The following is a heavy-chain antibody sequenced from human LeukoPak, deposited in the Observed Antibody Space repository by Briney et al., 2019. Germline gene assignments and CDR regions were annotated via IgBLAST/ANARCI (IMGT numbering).Heavy chain of an antibody. CDR2: ISAYKGNT. D-gene: IGHD3-3*01. V-gene: IGHV1-18*01. Sequence: ASVTVSCKASGYTFSTYGISWVRQAPGQGLEWMGWISAYKGNTYYAQKLQGRVTMTTDTSTSTAYMELRSLRSDDTAIYYCAREKRFLEWLRSYGMDVWGQGTTVTVSS. J-gene: IGHJ6*02. CDR1: GYTFSTYG. CDR3: AREKRFLEWLRSYGMDV.